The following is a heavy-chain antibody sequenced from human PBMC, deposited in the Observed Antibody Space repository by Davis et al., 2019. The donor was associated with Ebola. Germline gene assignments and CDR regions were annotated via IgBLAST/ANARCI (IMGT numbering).Heavy chain of an antibody. CDR1: GYTFTSYG. D-gene: IGHD3-9*01. CDR3: TRNFDWYDNS. J-gene: IGHJ4*02. V-gene: IGHV1-18*01. CDR2: INPHNGNT. Sequence: ASVKVSCKASGYTFTSYGISWVRQAPGQGLEWMGWINPHNGNTNYAQNVQGRVTMTTDTSTSTAYMEVGILRSDDTAVYYCTRNFDWYDNSWGQGTLVTVSS.